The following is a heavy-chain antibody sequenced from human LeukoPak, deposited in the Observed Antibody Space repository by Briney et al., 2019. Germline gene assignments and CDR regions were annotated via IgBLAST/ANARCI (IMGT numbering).Heavy chain of an antibody. CDR1: GFTFSSYA. Sequence: GRSLRLSCAASGFTFSSYAMSWVRQAPGKGLEWVSAISGSGGSTYYADSVKGRFTISRDNSKNTLYLQMNSLRAEDTAVYYCAKEDIVVVGSLYYYYGMDVWGQGTTVTVSS. D-gene: IGHD2-2*01. J-gene: IGHJ6*02. V-gene: IGHV3-23*01. CDR2: ISGSGGST. CDR3: AKEDIVVVGSLYYYYGMDV.